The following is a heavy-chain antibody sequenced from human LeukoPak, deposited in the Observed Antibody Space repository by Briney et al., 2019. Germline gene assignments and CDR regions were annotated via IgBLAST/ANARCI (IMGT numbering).Heavy chain of an antibody. CDR2: IVKSGGST. V-gene: IGHV3-23*01. Sequence: GGSLRLSCAASGXTFSNYAMSWVRQAPGKGLEWVCAIVKSGGSTFYADSVKGRFTISRDNSKNTLYLQMNSLRAEDTAVYYCAKRDTSNSFYFDYWGQGTLVTVSS. CDR1: GXTFSNYA. CDR3: AKRDTSNSFYFDY. J-gene: IGHJ4*02. D-gene: IGHD5-18*01.